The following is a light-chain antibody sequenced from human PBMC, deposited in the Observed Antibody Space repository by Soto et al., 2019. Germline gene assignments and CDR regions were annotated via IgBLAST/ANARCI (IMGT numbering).Light chain of an antibody. CDR2: GAS. CDR3: QQFGSSSWT. CDR1: QSVSSSY. V-gene: IGKV3-20*01. Sequence: ESVLTQSPGTLSLSPGEKATLSCRASQSVSSSYLAWYQQKPGQAPRLLIYGASSRATGIPDRFSGSGSGRDFTLTVIRLEPEDFAVYYCQQFGSSSWTFGQGTKVEIK. J-gene: IGKJ1*01.